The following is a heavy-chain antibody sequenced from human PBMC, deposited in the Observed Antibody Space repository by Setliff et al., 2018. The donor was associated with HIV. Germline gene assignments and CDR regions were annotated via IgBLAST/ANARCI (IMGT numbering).Heavy chain of an antibody. J-gene: IGHJ6*03. Sequence: SETLSFTCTVSGGSISSGPYFWSWIRQPAGKAVEWMGHIYTSGATKYNPSLKSRVTISRDTSKNQFSLKLTSVTAADTAVFFCARAKGYDYYMDVWGTGTTVTVSS. CDR1: GGSISSGPYF. V-gene: IGHV4-61*09. CDR2: IYTSGAT. D-gene: IGHD2-15*01. CDR3: ARAKGYDYYMDV.